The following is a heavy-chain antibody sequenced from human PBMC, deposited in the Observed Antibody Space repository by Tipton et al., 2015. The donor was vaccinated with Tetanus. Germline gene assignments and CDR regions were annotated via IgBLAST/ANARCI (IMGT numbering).Heavy chain of an antibody. CDR2: VYHNGRT. V-gene: IGHV4-4*02. CDR3: ASLPQVWFGDLFDY. Sequence: TLSLTCAVSGGSISSINWWSWVRQSPGKGLEWIGEVYHNGRTNYSPSLESRVTISVDKSKNQFSLRLTSVTAADTAVYYCASLPQVWFGDLFDYWGQGVLVTVSS. D-gene: IGHD3-10*01. J-gene: IGHJ4*02. CDR1: GGSISSINW.